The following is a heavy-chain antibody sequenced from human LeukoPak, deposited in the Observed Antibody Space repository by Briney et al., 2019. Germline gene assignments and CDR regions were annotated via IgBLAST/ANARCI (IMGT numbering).Heavy chain of an antibody. Sequence: PGGSLRLSCAASGFTVSSNYMSWVRQAPGKGLEWVSVIYSGGSTYYADSVKGRFTISRDNSKNTLYLQMNSLRAEDTAVYYCARTTVVSRYFDYWGQGTLVTVPS. V-gene: IGHV3-53*01. CDR1: GFTVSSNY. D-gene: IGHD4-23*01. J-gene: IGHJ4*02. CDR3: ARTTVVSRYFDY. CDR2: IYSGGST.